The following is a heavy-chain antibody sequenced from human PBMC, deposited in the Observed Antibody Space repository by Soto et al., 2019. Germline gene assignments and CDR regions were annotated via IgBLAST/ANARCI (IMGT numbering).Heavy chain of an antibody. J-gene: IGHJ6*02. CDR3: ARAHSNMVRGVIRAKLYYYGMDV. CDR2: INHSGST. Sequence: SETLSLTCAVYGGSFSGYYWSWIRQPPGKGLEWIGEINHSGSTNYNPSLKSRVTISVDTSKNQFSLKLSSVTAADTAVYYCARAHSNMVRGVIRAKLYYYGMDVWGQGTTVT. V-gene: IGHV4-34*01. D-gene: IGHD3-10*01. CDR1: GGSFSGYY.